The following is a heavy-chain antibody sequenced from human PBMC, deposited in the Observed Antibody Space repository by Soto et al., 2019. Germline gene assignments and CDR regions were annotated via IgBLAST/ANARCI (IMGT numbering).Heavy chain of an antibody. CDR3: ARVRAAAGRDFDY. J-gene: IGHJ4*02. CDR2: IYYGGST. D-gene: IGHD6-13*01. Sequence: SETLSLTCTVSGGSISSGGYYWSWIRQHPGKGLEWIGYIYYGGSTYYNPSLKSRVTISVDTSKNQFSLKLSSVTAADTAVYYCARVRAAAGRDFDYWGQGTLVTVSS. CDR1: GGSISSGGYY. V-gene: IGHV4-31*03.